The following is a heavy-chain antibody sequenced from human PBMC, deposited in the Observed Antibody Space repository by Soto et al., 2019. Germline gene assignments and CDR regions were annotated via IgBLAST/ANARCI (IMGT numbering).Heavy chain of an antibody. V-gene: IGHV3-7*01. CDR3: AGTGGTIANRRVAFDI. CDR1: GFTFSSYW. CDR2: IKQDGSEK. Sequence: GGSLRLSCAASGFTFSSYWMSWVRQAPGKGLEWVANIKQDGSEKYYVDSVKGRFTISRDNAKNSLYLQMNSLRAEDTAVFYCAGTGGTIANRRVAFDIWGQGTMVTVSS. D-gene: IGHD1-1*01. J-gene: IGHJ3*02.